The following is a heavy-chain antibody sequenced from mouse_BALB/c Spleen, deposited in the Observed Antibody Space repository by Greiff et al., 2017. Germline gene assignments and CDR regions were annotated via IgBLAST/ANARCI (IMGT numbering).Heavy chain of an antibody. CDR2: IWWDDVK. V-gene: IGHV8-8*01. CDR1: GFSLSTSGMG. CDR3: ARPYYRYDVGGAMDY. D-gene: IGHD2-14*01. Sequence: QVTLKECGPGILQPSQTLSLTCSFSGFSLSTSGMGVGWIRQPSGKGLEWLAHIWWDDVKRYNPALKSRLTISKDTSSSQVFLKIASVDTADTATYYCARPYYRYDVGGAMDYWGQGTSVTVSS. J-gene: IGHJ4*01.